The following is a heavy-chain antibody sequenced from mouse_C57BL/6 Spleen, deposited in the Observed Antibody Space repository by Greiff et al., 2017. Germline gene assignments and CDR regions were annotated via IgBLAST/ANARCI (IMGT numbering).Heavy chain of an antibody. Sequence: QVQLQQPGAELVRPGTSVKLSCKASGYTFTSYWMHWVKQRPGQGLEWIGVIDPSDSYTNYNQKFKGKATLTVDTSSSTAYMQLSSLTSEDSAVCYCARSDGSYPGCWGQGTTLTVSS. D-gene: IGHD1-1*02. J-gene: IGHJ2*01. CDR3: ARSDGSYPGC. V-gene: IGHV1-59*01. CDR2: IDPSDSYT. CDR1: GYTFTSYW.